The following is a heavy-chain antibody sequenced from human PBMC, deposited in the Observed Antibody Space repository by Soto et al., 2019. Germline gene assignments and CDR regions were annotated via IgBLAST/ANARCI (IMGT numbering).Heavy chain of an antibody. CDR1: GDSVSSNSAA. D-gene: IGHD1-20*01. Sequence: SQTLSLTCAISGDSVSSNSAAWNWIRQSPSRGLEWLGRTYYRSKWYNDYAVSVKSRITINPDTSKNQFSLQLNSVTPEDTAVYYCARGGWLSRITGTFINFDYWGQGTLVTVSS. CDR2: TYYRSKWYN. J-gene: IGHJ4*02. V-gene: IGHV6-1*01. CDR3: ARGGWLSRITGTFINFDY.